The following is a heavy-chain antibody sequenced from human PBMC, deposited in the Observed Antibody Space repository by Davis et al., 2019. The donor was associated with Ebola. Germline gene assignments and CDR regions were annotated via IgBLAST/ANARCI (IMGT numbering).Heavy chain of an antibody. J-gene: IGHJ4*02. CDR3: ARANTAMVPPEIDY. V-gene: IGHV4-30-4*02. CDR1: GGSISSGDYY. CDR2: IYYSGST. D-gene: IGHD5-18*01. Sequence: SETLSLTCTVSGGSISSGDYYWSWIRQPPGKGLEWIGYIYYSGSTYYNPSLKSRVTISVDTSKNQFSLKLNSVTAADTAVYYCARANTAMVPPEIDYWGQGTLVTVSS.